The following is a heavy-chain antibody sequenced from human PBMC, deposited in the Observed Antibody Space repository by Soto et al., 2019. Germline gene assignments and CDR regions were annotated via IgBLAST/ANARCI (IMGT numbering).Heavy chain of an antibody. CDR2: IIPMLGIA. J-gene: IGHJ6*02. Sequence: QVQLVQSGAEVKKPGSSVKVSCQDSGGSFSDYAISWVRQAPGQGLEWMGGIIPMLGIADNAQKFQGRVIITADEYTSTVYMELNSLRSEDTAVYYCARDGYFYDSSGFQRDYHYYGMDVWGQGTTVTVAS. V-gene: IGHV1-69*01. CDR3: ARDGYFYDSSGFQRDYHYYGMDV. D-gene: IGHD3-22*01. CDR1: GGSFSDYA.